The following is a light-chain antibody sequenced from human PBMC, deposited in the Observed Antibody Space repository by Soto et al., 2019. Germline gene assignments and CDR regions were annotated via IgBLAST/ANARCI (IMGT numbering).Light chain of an antibody. Sequence: QSVLTQPPSASGSPGQSVTISCTGTSSDVGGYNYVSWYQQHPGKAPKLMIYEVIKRPSGVPDRFSGSKSDNRASLTVSGLQAEDEADYYCCSYAASNNWVFGGGTKLT. J-gene: IGLJ3*02. V-gene: IGLV2-8*01. CDR2: EVI. CDR3: CSYAASNNWV. CDR1: SSDVGGYNY.